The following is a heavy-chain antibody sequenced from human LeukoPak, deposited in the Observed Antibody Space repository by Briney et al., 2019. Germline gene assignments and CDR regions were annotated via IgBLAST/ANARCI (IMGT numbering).Heavy chain of an antibody. J-gene: IGHJ4*02. CDR1: GYTFTGYY. CDR2: INPNSGGA. Sequence: ASVKVSCKASGYTFTGYYMHWVRQAPGQGLEWMGWINPNSGGANYAQKFQGRVTMTRDTSISTAYMELSRLRSDDTAVYYCARETTTGLYFDYWGQGTLVTVSS. CDR3: ARETTTGLYFDY. D-gene: IGHD1-1*01. V-gene: IGHV1-2*02.